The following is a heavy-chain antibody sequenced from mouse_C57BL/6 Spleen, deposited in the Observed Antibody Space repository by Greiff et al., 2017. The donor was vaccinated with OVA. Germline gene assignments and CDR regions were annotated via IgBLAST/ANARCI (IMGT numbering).Heavy chain of an antibody. J-gene: IGHJ3*01. D-gene: IGHD2-2*01. CDR3: ARGGDGYDGFAY. CDR1: GYTFTSYW. CDR2: IYPGSGST. Sequence: QVQLQQPGAELVKPGASVKMSCKASGYTFTSYWITWVKQRPGQGLEWIGDIYPGSGSTNYNEKFKSKATLTVDTSSSTAYMQLSSLTSEDSAVYYCARGGDGYDGFAYWGQGTLVTVSA. V-gene: IGHV1-55*01.